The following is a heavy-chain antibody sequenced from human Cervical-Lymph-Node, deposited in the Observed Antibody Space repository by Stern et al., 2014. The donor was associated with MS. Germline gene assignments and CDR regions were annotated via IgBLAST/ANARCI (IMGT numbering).Heavy chain of an antibody. V-gene: IGHV4-39*01. CDR1: GGSISRSTYY. D-gene: IGHD5-24*01. CDR2: IYYSGTT. CDR3: ARLTGIIDS. Sequence: VQLVQLGPGLVKPSETLSLTCTVSGGSISRSTYYWGWIRQPPGKGLEWIGNIYYSGTTYYDPSLKSRVTISVHAATNQFSLKLNSVTAADTAVYYCARLTGIIDSWGQGTLVAVSS. J-gene: IGHJ4*02.